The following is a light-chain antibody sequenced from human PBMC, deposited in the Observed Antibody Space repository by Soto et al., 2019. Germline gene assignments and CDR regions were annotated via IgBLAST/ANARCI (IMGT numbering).Light chain of an antibody. CDR2: KAS. CDR3: QEYNAYSMT. CDR1: QSISSW. J-gene: IGKJ5*01. Sequence: MQRTQFPSTLSASVGDRVTITCRASQSISSWLAWYQQKPGKAPKLLIYKASTLETGVPSRFSGSGSGTEFTLSVSSLQPDDFGTYYCQEYNAYSMTFGQGTRLEIK. V-gene: IGKV1-5*03.